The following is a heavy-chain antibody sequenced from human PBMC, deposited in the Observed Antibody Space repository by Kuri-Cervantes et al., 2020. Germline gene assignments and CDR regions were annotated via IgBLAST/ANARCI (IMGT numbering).Heavy chain of an antibody. CDR1: GGSISSGGYS. D-gene: IGHD1-1*01. CDR3: ARGRYNDYWRAFDF. J-gene: IGHJ3*01. V-gene: IGHV4-30-2*01. CDR2: IYHSGST. Sequence: TLSLTCAVSGGSISSGGYSWSWIRQPPGKGLEWIGYIYHSGSTYYNPSLKSRVTISVDRSKNQFSLKLSSVTAADTALYYCARGRYNDYWRAFDFWGQGTMVTVSS.